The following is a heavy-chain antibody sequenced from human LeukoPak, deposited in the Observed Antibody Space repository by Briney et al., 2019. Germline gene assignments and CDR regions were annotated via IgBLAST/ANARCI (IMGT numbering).Heavy chain of an antibody. CDR3: AREEDSYGSNWFDP. Sequence: GGSLRLSCAASGFTFTTYWVMWVRQAPGKGLGWVAKIKQDGSEEYYVDSVRGRFTISRDNAKNSVYLQMNSLRAEDTAVYYCAREEDSYGSNWFDPWGQGTLVTVSS. D-gene: IGHD5-18*01. V-gene: IGHV3-7*01. CDR2: IKQDGSEE. J-gene: IGHJ5*02. CDR1: GFTFTTYW.